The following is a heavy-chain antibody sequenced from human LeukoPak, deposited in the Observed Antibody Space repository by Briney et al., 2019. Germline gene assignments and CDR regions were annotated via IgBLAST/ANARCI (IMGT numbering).Heavy chain of an antibody. CDR2: INPNSGGT. CDR3: ARDYSHCSSTSCYSDAFDI. CDR1: GYTFTGYY. J-gene: IGHJ3*02. D-gene: IGHD2-2*01. Sequence: GASVKVSCKASGYTFTGYYMHWVRQAPGQGLEWMGWINPNSGGTNYAQKFQGRVTMTRDTSISTAYMELSRLRSDDTAVYYCARDYSHCSSTSCYSDAFDIWGQGTMVTVSS. V-gene: IGHV1-2*02.